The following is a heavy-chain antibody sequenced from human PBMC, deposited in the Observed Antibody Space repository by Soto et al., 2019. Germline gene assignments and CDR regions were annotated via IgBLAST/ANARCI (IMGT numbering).Heavy chain of an antibody. CDR2: IWYDGSNK. V-gene: IGHV3-33*01. D-gene: IGHD2-21*02. CDR1: GFTFSSYG. CDR3: AREAYCGGDCYYFDY. J-gene: IGHJ4*02. Sequence: GGSLRLSCAASGFTFSSYGMHWVRQAPGKGLEWVAVIWYDGSNKYYADSVKGRFTISRDNSKNTLYLQMNSLRAEDTAVYYYAREAYCGGDCYYFDYWGQGTLVTVSS.